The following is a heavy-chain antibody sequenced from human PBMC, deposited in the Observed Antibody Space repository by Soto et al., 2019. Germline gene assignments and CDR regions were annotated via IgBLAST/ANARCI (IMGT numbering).Heavy chain of an antibody. CDR1: GVSISSGDYY. V-gene: IGHV4-30-4*01. Sequence: SETVSLTCTVSGVSISSGDYYWSWIRQTPGRGLEWIGYIYHSENTYYNPSLKSRVAISVDTSKNQFSLKLSSVTAADTAVYYCARSPGYSYGDYWGQGTLVTVSS. CDR3: ARSPGYSYGDY. CDR2: IYHSENT. D-gene: IGHD5-18*01. J-gene: IGHJ4*02.